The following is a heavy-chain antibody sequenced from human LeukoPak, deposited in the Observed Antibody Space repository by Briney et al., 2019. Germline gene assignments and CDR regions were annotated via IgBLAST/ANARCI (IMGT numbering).Heavy chain of an antibody. D-gene: IGHD3-10*01. Sequence: PRGSLRLSCAASGLSVSSNYMSWVRQAPGKGLEWVSVLYSDGTTYYADSVKGRFTISRGNSKNTLYLQMNSLRAEDTAVYYCVRGMGVSMLYYFDYWGQGTLVTVSS. CDR2: LYSDGTT. J-gene: IGHJ4*02. CDR1: GLSVSSNY. CDR3: VRGMGVSMLYYFDY. V-gene: IGHV3-66*02.